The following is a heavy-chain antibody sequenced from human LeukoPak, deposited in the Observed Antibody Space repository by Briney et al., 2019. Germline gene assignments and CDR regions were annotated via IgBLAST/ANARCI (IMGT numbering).Heavy chain of an antibody. CDR3: ARRRNRARGWFDP. D-gene: IGHD3-10*01. CDR2: IYYSGST. V-gene: IGHV4-39*01. CDR1: GGSISSSSYY. Sequence: SETLSLTCTVSGGSISSSSYYWGWIRQPPGKGLEWIGSIYYSGSTYYNPSLKSRVTISVDTSKNQFSLKLSSVTAADTAVYYCARRRNRARGWFDPWGQGTLVTVSS. J-gene: IGHJ5*02.